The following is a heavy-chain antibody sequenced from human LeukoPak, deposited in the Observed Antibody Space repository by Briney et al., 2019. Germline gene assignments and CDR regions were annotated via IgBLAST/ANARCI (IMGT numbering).Heavy chain of an antibody. CDR1: GGSISSSSYY. V-gene: IGHV4-39*07. D-gene: IGHD4-17*01. J-gene: IGHJ4*02. Sequence: PSETLSLTCTVSGGSISSSSYYWGWIRQPPGKGLEWIGSIYYSGSTNYNPSLKSRVTISVDTSKNQFSLKLSSVTAADTAVYYCARGTTVITYYFDYWGQGTLVTVSS. CDR3: ARGTTVITYYFDY. CDR2: IYYSGST.